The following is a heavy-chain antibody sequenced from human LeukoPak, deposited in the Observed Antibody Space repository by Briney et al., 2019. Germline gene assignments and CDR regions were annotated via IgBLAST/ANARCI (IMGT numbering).Heavy chain of an antibody. D-gene: IGHD3-9*01. J-gene: IGHJ4*02. CDR3: ARVVGRDILTGYYSYYFDY. V-gene: IGHV1-2*06. CDR1: GYTFTGYY. Sequence: ASVKVSCKASGYTFTGYYMHWVRQAPGQGLEWVGRINPNSGGTNYAQKFQGRVTMTRDTSISTAYMELSRLRSDDTAVYYCARVVGRDILTGYYSYYFDYWGQGTLVTVSS. CDR2: INPNSGGT.